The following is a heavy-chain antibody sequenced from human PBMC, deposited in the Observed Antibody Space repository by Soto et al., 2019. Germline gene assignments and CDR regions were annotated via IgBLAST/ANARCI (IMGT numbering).Heavy chain of an antibody. D-gene: IGHD6-19*01. CDR1: GYTFTSYG. CDR2: ISAYNGNT. J-gene: IGHJ4*02. Sequence: ASVKVSCKASGYTFTSYGISWVRQAPGQGLEWMGWISAYNGNTNYAQKLQGRVTMTTDTSTSTAYMELRSLRSDDTAVYYCARDRGYSNGWRQGHYFDYWGQGTLVTVSS. CDR3: ARDRGYSNGWRQGHYFDY. V-gene: IGHV1-18*01.